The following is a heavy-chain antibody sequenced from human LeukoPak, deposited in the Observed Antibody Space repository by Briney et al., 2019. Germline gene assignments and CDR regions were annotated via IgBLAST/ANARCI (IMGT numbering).Heavy chain of an antibody. CDR1: GFTFDDYA. V-gene: IGHV3-9*01. CDR2: ISWNSGSI. D-gene: IGHD3-10*01. J-gene: IGHJ5*02. Sequence: GGSLRLSCAASGFTFDDYAMHWVRQAPGKGLEWVSGISWNSGSIGYADSVKGRFTISRDNAKNSLYLQMNSLRAEDTALYYCAKARGTYYGSGFDPWGQGTLVTVSS. CDR3: AKARGTYYGSGFDP.